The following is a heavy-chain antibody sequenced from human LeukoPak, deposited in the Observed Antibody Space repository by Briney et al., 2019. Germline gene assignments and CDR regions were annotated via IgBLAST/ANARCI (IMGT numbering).Heavy chain of an antibody. CDR2: INHSGST. CDR1: GGSFSGYY. CDR3: ARGPKKNAFDI. V-gene: IGHV4-34*01. J-gene: IGHJ3*02. Sequence: SETLSLTCAVYGGSFSGYYWSWIRQPPGKGLEWIGEINHSGSTNYNPSLKSRVTISVDTSKNQFSLKLSSVTAAETAVYYCARGPKKNAFDIWGQGTMVTVSS.